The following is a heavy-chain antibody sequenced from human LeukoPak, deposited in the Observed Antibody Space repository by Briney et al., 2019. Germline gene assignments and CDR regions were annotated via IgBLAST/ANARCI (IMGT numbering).Heavy chain of an antibody. J-gene: IGHJ4*02. CDR3: AKGPQLYSGYHPDY. V-gene: IGHV3-23*01. CDR1: GFTFSSAA. D-gene: IGHD5-12*01. Sequence: PGRSLRLSCAASGFTFSSAAMTWVRQAPGKGLEWVSTITGSDDATYYADSVKGRFTISRDFSRNTVGLQMNSLRTEDTAIYYCAKGPQLYSGYHPDYWGQGTLVTVSS. CDR2: ITGSDDAT.